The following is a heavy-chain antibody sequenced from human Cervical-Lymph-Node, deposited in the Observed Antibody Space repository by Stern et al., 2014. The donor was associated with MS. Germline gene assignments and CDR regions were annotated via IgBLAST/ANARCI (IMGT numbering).Heavy chain of an antibody. CDR2: INPSTGAT. D-gene: IGHD2-15*01. V-gene: IGHV1-2*02. Sequence: VHLVESGAEVKKPGASVTVSCKASGYTFIDYYIHWVRQAPAPGFAWLGWINPSTGATNYGQKFQGRVTMTRDTSINTAYVELRRLRSDDTAVYFCAKVAWELLGAFDIWGQGTLITVSS. CDR1: GYTFIDYY. CDR3: AKVAWELLGAFDI. J-gene: IGHJ3*02.